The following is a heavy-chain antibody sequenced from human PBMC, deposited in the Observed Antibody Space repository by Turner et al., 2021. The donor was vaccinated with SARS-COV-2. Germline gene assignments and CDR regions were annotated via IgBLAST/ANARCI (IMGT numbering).Heavy chain of an antibody. Sequence: QVQLQESGPGLVKPSETLSPTCTVSGGSISSYYWSWIRQPPGKGLEWIGYIYYRGGNNYNPSLKSRVTISKDTSKNQFSLKLSSVTAADTAVYYCARTDGYNYDYWGQGTLVTVSS. CDR3: ARTDGYNYDY. CDR1: GGSISSYY. J-gene: IGHJ4*02. CDR2: IYYRGGN. V-gene: IGHV4-59*01. D-gene: IGHD5-12*01.